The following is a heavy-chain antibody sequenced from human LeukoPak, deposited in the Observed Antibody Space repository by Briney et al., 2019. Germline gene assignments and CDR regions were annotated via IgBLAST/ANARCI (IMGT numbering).Heavy chain of an antibody. J-gene: IGHJ6*02. V-gene: IGHV3-21*01. CDR2: ISSSSSHI. D-gene: IGHD3-16*01. Sequence: PGGSLRLSCAASGFTFSSYSMNWVRQAPGKGLEWVSSISSSSSHIYYADSVKGRFTISRDNAKNSLYLQMNSLRAEDTAVYYCARDDSPYLGYYGMDVWGQGTTVTVSS. CDR1: GFTFSSYS. CDR3: ARDDSPYLGYYGMDV.